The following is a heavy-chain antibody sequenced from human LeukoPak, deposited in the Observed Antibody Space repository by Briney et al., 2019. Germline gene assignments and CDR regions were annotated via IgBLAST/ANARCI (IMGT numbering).Heavy chain of an antibody. CDR1: GFTFRTYA. Sequence: GGSLRLPCAASGFTFRTYAMSWVRQAPGKGLEWVSAISGSGDNTYYADSVKGRFTISRDNSKNTLYLQMNSLRAEDTAVYYCAKNRRITVPGVRFDPWGQGTLVTVSS. J-gene: IGHJ5*02. CDR3: AKNRRITVPGVRFDP. V-gene: IGHV3-23*01. CDR2: ISGSGDNT. D-gene: IGHD6-19*01.